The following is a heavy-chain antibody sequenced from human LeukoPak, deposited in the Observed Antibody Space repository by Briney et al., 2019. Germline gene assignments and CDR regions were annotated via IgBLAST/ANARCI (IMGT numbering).Heavy chain of an antibody. Sequence: KFQGRVSITRDTSASTAYMELSSLTSEGTAVYYCARDLYGDYFDYWGQGTLVTVSS. V-gene: IGHV1-3*01. CDR3: ARDLYGDYFDY. J-gene: IGHJ4*02. D-gene: IGHD3-16*01.